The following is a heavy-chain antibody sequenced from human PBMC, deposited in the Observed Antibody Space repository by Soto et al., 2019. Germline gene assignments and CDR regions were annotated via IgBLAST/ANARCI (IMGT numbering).Heavy chain of an antibody. CDR3: ARGKQEDFGVVITIYYYYGMDV. CDR1: GGSFSGYY. Sequence: PSETLSLTCAVYGGSFSGYYWSWIRQPPGEGLEWIGKINHSGSTNYNPSLKSRVTISVDTSKNQSSLELSSVTAADTAVYYCARGKQEDFGVVITIYYYYGMDVWGQGTTVTVSS. CDR2: INHSGST. D-gene: IGHD3-3*01. J-gene: IGHJ6*02. V-gene: IGHV4-34*01.